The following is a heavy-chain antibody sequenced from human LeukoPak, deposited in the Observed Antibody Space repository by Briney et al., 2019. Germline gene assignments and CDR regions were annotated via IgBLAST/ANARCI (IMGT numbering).Heavy chain of an antibody. CDR2: IKEDGSQK. Sequence: GGSLRLSCAATGFTFSQFWMSWARHAPGKGLEWLTNIKEDGSQKFCVDSVKGRFTISRDNAKESLYLQMNSLRADDTAVYYCVRGPLVTADGLAWGQGTLVTVSS. CDR3: VRGPLVTADGLA. CDR1: GFTFSQFW. V-gene: IGHV3-7*03. D-gene: IGHD6-13*01. J-gene: IGHJ5*02.